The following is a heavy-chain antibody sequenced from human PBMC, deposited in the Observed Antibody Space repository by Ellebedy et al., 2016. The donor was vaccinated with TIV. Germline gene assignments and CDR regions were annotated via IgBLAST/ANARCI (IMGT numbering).Heavy chain of an antibody. CDR1: GFIVSSYY. CDR3: AVSLITPGAFDY. V-gene: IGHV3-53*01. Sequence: GGSLRLSCAASGFIVSSYYMIWVRQAPGKGLEWVSVIYDGGRTSYADSVTGRFTISRDSSKNTLYLQMNSLRADDSALYFCAVSLITPGAFDYWGQGMLVTVSS. J-gene: IGHJ4*02. D-gene: IGHD1-14*01. CDR2: IYDGGRT.